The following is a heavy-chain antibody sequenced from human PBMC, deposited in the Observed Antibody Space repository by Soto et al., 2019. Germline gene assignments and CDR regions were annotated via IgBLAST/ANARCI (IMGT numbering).Heavy chain of an antibody. CDR3: ARYFRGSGRYFFDY. CDR2: INQDGGGT. V-gene: IGHV3-7*03. Sequence: EVQLVESGGGLVQPGGSLRLSCVASGFTFISSFMGWVRQAPGKGLEWVANINQDGGGTYYVDSVEGRFTISRDNAKDSLYLQMNSLRGEDTAVYYCARYFRGSGRYFFDYWVQGTLVTVSS. J-gene: IGHJ4*02. CDR1: GFTFISSF. D-gene: IGHD6-19*01.